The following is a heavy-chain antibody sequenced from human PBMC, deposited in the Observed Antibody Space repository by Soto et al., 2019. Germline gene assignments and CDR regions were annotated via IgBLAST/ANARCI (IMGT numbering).Heavy chain of an antibody. CDR1: GFTVSRNY. V-gene: IGHV3-53*01. CDR3: ARDRNSGYDYYYFGMDV. D-gene: IGHD5-12*01. Sequence: EVQLVESGGGLIQPGGSLRLSCAASGFTVSRNYMSWVRQAPGKGLEWVSVIYSGGSTYYADSVKGRFTISRDNSKNTLYLQMNSLRAEDTAVYYCARDRNSGYDYYYFGMDVWGQGTTVIVSS. J-gene: IGHJ6*02. CDR2: IYSGGST.